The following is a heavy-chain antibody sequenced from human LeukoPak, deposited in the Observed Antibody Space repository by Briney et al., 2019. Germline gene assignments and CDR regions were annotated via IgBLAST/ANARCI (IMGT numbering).Heavy chain of an antibody. CDR1: GYTFITYG. V-gene: IGHV1-18*04. CDR2: INPPTGDT. CDR3: SRGDFDFDS. J-gene: IGHJ4*02. Sequence: GASVKVSCKASGYTFITYGISWVRQAPGQGLEWMGWINPPTGDTKNAQILHDRVNITADPFTDTAHTELRSLGSHDPALYYCSRGDFDFDSWGQGTLVTVS. D-gene: IGHD2-21*01.